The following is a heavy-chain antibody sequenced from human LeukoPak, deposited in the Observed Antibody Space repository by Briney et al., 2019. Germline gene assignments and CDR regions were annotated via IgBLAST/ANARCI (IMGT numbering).Heavy chain of an antibody. D-gene: IGHD4-11*01. J-gene: IGHJ4*02. CDR3: ARGGGLQLRDFDS. V-gene: IGHV4-30-2*01. CDR1: GGAISSGGYS. Sequence: SQTLSLTCAVPGGAISSGGYSWSWIRQPPGKGLEWIGEINHSGSTNYNPSLKSRVTISVDTYKNQFYLKLSSVPAADTAVYYCARGGGLQLRDFDSWGQGTLVTVFS. CDR2: INHSGST.